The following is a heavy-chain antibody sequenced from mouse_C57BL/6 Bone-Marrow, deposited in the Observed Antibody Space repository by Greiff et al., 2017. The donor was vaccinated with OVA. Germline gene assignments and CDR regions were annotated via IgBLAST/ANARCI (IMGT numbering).Heavy chain of an antibody. CDR1: GYTFTDYN. J-gene: IGHJ4*01. D-gene: IGHD2-5*01. CDR2: INPNNGGT. CDR3: ARSRGYYSNFYAMDY. V-gene: IGHV1-18*01. Sequence: VQLKQSGPELVKPGASVKIPCKASGYTFTDYNMDWVKQSHGKSLEWIGDINPNNGGTIYNQKFKGKATLTVDKSSSTAYMELRSLTSEDTAVYYCARSRGYYSNFYAMDYWGQGTSVTVSS.